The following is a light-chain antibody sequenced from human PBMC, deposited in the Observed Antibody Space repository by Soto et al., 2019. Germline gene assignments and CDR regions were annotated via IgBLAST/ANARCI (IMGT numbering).Light chain of an antibody. CDR2: GES. CDR3: QHYHLALGT. V-gene: IGKV1-27*01. J-gene: IGKJ5*01. CDR1: QDIINH. Sequence: DIQMTQSPSSLSASVGDTVTITCRASQDIINHLAWYQQRSGKVPNLLIYGESTLHSGVQSRFRGGGSGPHFTLQLIRLQHQDIAACPSQHYHLALGTFGQGTRLEIK.